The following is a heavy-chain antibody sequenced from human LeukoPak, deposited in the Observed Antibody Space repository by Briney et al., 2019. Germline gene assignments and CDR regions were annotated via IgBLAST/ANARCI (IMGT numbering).Heavy chain of an antibody. V-gene: IGHV1-69*05. D-gene: IGHD1-20*01. J-gene: IGHJ6*03. Sequence: GASVKVSCKASGGTFSSYAISWVRQAPGQGLEWMGGIIPIFGTANYAQKFQGRVTITTDESTSTAYMELSSLRSEDTAVYYCARDDNWSHNYYYYYMDVWGKGTTVTVSS. CDR1: GGTFSSYA. CDR3: ARDDNWSHNYYYYYMDV. CDR2: IIPIFGTA.